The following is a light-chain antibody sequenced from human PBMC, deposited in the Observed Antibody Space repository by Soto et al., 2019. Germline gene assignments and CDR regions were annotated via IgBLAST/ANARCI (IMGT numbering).Light chain of an antibody. Sequence: QSALTQPPSASGSPGQSVTISCTGTSSDVGAYDYVSWYQQHPGKAPKLMIYEINKRPSGVPDRFSGSKSGNTASLAISGLRSEDDADYYCAAWDDSLVVFGGGTQLTVL. V-gene: IGLV2-8*01. CDR2: EIN. J-gene: IGLJ2*01. CDR3: AAWDDSLVV. CDR1: SSDVGAYDY.